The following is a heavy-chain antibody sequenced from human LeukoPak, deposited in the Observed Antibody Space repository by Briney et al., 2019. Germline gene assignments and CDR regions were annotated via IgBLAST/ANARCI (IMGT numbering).Heavy chain of an antibody. D-gene: IGHD6-13*01. Sequence: SETLSLTCTVSGASISHYCWTRTGQPPGKGLEWIGYIYYTGNTNYNPSLKSRVTITVDTSKNHFSLKLSAVSAADTAVYYCARELYSSSWYYGVYWGQGTLVTVSS. J-gene: IGHJ4*02. CDR2: IYYTGNT. CDR1: GASISHYC. V-gene: IGHV4-59*12. CDR3: ARELYSSSWYYGVY.